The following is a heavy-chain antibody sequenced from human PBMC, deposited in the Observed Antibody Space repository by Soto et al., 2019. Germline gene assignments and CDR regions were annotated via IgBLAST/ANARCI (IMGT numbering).Heavy chain of an antibody. J-gene: IGHJ5*02. CDR2: IYHSGST. D-gene: IGHD6-13*01. V-gene: IGHV4-39*01. Sequence: SETLSLTCTVSGGSISSSSYYWGWIRQPPGKGLEWIGSIYHSGSTYYYPSLKSRVTISVDTSKNQFSLKLSSVTAADTAVYYCARLPSTWYMFNWFDPWGQGTLVTVSS. CDR1: GGSISSSSYY. CDR3: ARLPSTWYMFNWFDP.